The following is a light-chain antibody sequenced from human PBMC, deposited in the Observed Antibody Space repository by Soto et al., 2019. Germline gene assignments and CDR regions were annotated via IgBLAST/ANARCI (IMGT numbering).Light chain of an antibody. CDR2: KAS. CDR3: QQYNSYPLT. J-gene: IGKJ5*01. Sequence: DIQMTQSPSTLSAYVGDRVTITCRASQSISSWLAWYQQKPGKAPKLLIYKASSLESGVPSRFSGSGSGTEFTLTISSLQPDDFATYFCQQYNSYPLTFGQGTRLEIK. CDR1: QSISSW. V-gene: IGKV1-5*03.